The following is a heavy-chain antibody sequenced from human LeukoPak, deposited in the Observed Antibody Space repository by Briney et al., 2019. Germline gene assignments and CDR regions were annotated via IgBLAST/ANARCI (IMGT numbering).Heavy chain of an antibody. CDR2: ISSSGSTI. D-gene: IGHD2-2*01. CDR3: ARGEDEGYCSSTSCYPFDY. V-gene: IGHV3-11*01. CDR1: GFTFSDYY. Sequence: GGSLRLSCAASGFTFSDYYMSWIRQAPGKGLEWVPYISSSGSTIYYADSVKGRFTISRDNAKNSLYLQMNSLRAEDTAVYYCARGEDEGYCSSTSCYPFDYWGQGTLVTVSS. J-gene: IGHJ4*02.